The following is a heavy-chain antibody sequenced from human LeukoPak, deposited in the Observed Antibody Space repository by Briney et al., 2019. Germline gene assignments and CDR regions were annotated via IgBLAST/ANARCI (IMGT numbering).Heavy chain of an antibody. Sequence: ASVKVSCKASGGTFSSYAISWVRQAPGQGLEWMGRIIPILGIANYAQKFQGRVTITADKSTSTAYMELSSLRSEDTAVYYCARDSGYSYGLRIDYWGQGTLVTVSS. CDR2: IIPILGIA. CDR3: ARDSGYSYGLRIDY. D-gene: IGHD5-18*01. J-gene: IGHJ4*02. V-gene: IGHV1-69*04. CDR1: GGTFSSYA.